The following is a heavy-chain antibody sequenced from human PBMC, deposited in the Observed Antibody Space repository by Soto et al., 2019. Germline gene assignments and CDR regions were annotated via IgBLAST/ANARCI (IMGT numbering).Heavy chain of an antibody. D-gene: IGHD2-15*01. CDR3: ATKGYCSDGSCPRFDP. Sequence: SETLALTCTVSGGCMSSYYWSWFRQPPGKGLEWIGYIYYSGSTNYNPSLRSRVTITADESTSTAYMELSSLRSEDTAVYYCATKGYCSDGSCPRFDPWGQGTLVTVSS. J-gene: IGHJ5*02. CDR1: GGCMSSYY. CDR2: IYYSGST. V-gene: IGHV4-59*03.